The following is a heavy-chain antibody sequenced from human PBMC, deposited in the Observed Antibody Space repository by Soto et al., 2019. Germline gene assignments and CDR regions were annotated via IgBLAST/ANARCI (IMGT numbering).Heavy chain of an antibody. D-gene: IGHD5-18*01. CDR1: GGSISSSSYY. J-gene: IGHJ6*02. CDR2: IYYSGST. Sequence: SETLSLTCTVSGGSISSSSYYWGWIRQPPGKGLEWIGSIYYSGSTYYNPSLKSRVTISVDTSKNQFSLKLSSVTAADTAVYYCARLNGAGIRDYYYGMDVWGQGTTVTVSS. CDR3: ARLNGAGIRDYYYGMDV. V-gene: IGHV4-39*01.